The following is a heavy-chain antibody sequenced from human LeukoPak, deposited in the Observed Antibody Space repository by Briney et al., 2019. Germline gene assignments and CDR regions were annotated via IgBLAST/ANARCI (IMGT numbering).Heavy chain of an antibody. D-gene: IGHD3-9*01. Sequence: GASVKVSCKAAGYTFTSYVINWVRQATGQGLEGMGWMNPNSGNTGYAQKFQGRVTMTRNTSISTAYMELSSLRSEDTAVYYCARGTRLRYFDWLLSRVAFDIWGQGTMVTVSS. V-gene: IGHV1-8*01. CDR1: GYTFTSYV. CDR2: MNPNSGNT. J-gene: IGHJ3*02. CDR3: ARGTRLRYFDWLLSRVAFDI.